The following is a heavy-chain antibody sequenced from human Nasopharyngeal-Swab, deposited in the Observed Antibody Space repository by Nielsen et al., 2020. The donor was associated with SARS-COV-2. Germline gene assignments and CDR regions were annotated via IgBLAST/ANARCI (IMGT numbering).Heavy chain of an antibody. CDR2: INHSGST. J-gene: IGHJ1*01. D-gene: IGHD3-3*01. CDR3: ARGRGTIFGVVIINGYFQH. V-gene: IGHV4-34*01. Sequence: WIRQPPGKGLEWIGEINHSGSTNYNPSLKSRVTISVDTSKNQFSLKLSSVTAADTAVYYCARGRGTIFGVVIINGYFQHWGQGTLVPSPQ.